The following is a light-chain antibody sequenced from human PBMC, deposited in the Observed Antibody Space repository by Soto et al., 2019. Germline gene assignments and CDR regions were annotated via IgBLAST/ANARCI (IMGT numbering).Light chain of an antibody. Sequence: EIVLTQSPGALSLSPGERATLSCRASQSVSSGYLAWYQQKPGQAARLLIFATSRRATGIPARFSGSGSGTDVTLTISRLEPEDVAVYYCQQYGSSPPITFGQGTRLEIK. CDR3: QQYGSSPPIT. CDR1: QSVSSGY. J-gene: IGKJ5*01. V-gene: IGKV3-20*01. CDR2: ATS.